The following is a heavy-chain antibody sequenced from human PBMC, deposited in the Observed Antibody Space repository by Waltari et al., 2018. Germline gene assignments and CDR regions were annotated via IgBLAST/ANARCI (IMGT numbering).Heavy chain of an antibody. J-gene: IGHJ4*02. CDR2: IRYDGSNK. CDR1: GFTFSSYG. Sequence: QVQLVESGGGVVQPGGSLRLSCAASGFTFSSYGMHWVRQAPGKGLEWGAFIRYDGSNKYYADSVKGRFTISRDNSKNTLYLQMNSLRAEDTAVYYCAKGDCSGGSCYFPYYFDYWGQGTLVTVSS. CDR3: AKGDCSGGSCYFPYYFDY. V-gene: IGHV3-30*02. D-gene: IGHD2-15*01.